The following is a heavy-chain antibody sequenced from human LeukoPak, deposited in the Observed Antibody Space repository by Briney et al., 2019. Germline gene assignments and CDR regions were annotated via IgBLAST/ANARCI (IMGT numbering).Heavy chain of an antibody. D-gene: IGHD3-10*01. V-gene: IGHV3-20*04. CDR1: GFDFGDYG. J-gene: IGHJ4*02. CDR3: AKDPSFTYYYGSGGTGSAYFDY. CDR2: INWNSGST. Sequence: PGGSLRLSCAASGFDFGDYGMSWVRHAPGKGLEWVSGINWNSGSTGYADSVKGRFTISRDNSKNTLYLQMNSLRAEDTAVYYCAKDPSFTYYYGSGGTGSAYFDYWGQGTLVTVSS.